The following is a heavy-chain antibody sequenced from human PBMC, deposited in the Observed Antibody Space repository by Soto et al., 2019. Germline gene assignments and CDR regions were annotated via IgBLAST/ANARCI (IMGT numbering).Heavy chain of an antibody. V-gene: IGHV1-3*01. Sequence: QVQLVQSGAEVKKPGASVQVSCKASGYTFTSYAMHWVRQAPGQRLEWMGWINAGNGNTKYSQKFQGRVTITRDTSASSAYMERRRLRTEDTAVYYCAREARWFGEGHYYYYCMDVWGKGTTVTVSS. CDR2: INAGNGNT. CDR1: GYTFTSYA. D-gene: IGHD3-10*01. CDR3: AREARWFGEGHYYYYCMDV. J-gene: IGHJ6*03.